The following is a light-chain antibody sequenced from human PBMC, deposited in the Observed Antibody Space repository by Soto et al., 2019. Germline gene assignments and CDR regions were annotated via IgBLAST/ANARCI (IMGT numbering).Light chain of an antibody. V-gene: IGKV3-15*01. CDR3: QQYNNWLGT. CDR1: QSVGSN. CDR2: AAS. Sequence: EIVMTQSPATLSVSPGGRATLSCRARQSVGSNVAWYQRKPGQAPRLLIFAASTRATGIPGRFSGSGSGTEFTLTISSLQSDHFALYYCQQYNNWLGTFGQGTKVDIK. J-gene: IGKJ1*01.